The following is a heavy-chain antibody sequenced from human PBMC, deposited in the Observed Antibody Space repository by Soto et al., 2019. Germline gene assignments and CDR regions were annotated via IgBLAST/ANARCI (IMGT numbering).Heavy chain of an antibody. V-gene: IGHV1-8*01. CDR2: MNPNSGNT. Sequence: ASAKVSCKASGYTFTSYDINWVRQATGQGLEWMGWMNPNSGNTGYAQKFQGRVTMTRNTSISTAYMELSSLRSEDTAVYYCARGRGHYYDSSGYYYYYGMDVWGQGTTVTVSS. CDR3: ARGRGHYYDSSGYYYYYGMDV. CDR1: GYTFTSYD. J-gene: IGHJ6*02. D-gene: IGHD3-22*01.